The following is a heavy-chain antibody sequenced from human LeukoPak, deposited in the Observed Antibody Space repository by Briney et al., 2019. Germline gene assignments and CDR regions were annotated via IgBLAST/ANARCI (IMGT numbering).Heavy chain of an antibody. J-gene: IGHJ6*04. V-gene: IGHV3-48*03. CDR2: ISSSGSTI. Sequence: GGSLRLSCAASGFTFSSYEMNWVRQAPGKGLEWVSYISSSGSTIYYADSVKGRSTISRDNAKNSLYLQMNSLRAEDTAVYYCARLLWFGVGKGGMDVWGKGTTVTVSS. CDR3: ARLLWFGVGKGGMDV. CDR1: GFTFSSYE. D-gene: IGHD3-10*01.